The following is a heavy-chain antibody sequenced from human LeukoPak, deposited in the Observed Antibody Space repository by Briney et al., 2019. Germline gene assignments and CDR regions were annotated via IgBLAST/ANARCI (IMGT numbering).Heavy chain of an antibody. D-gene: IGHD6-19*01. V-gene: IGHV3-48*02. Sequence: GGSLRLSCAASGFTFSSYGMNWVRQAPGKGLEWVSYISTTSSTIYYADSVRGRFTMSRDSAKSSLYLQMDSLRDEDTAVYYCARGKEKWLDHFDYWGQGSLVTVSS. CDR2: ISTTSSTI. J-gene: IGHJ4*02. CDR3: ARGKEKWLDHFDY. CDR1: GFTFSSYG.